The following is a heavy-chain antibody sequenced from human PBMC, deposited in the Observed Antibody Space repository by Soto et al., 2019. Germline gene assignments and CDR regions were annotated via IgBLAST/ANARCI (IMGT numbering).Heavy chain of an antibody. J-gene: IGHJ4*02. D-gene: IGHD4-17*01. CDR1: GFTFSSHT. CDR2: ISYSSTYI. Sequence: LRLSCAASGFTFSSHTMNWVRQAPGKGLEWVSSISYSSTYIYYTDSVRGRFTISRDNAKNSLYLQMTSLRAEDTALYYCASDVGDYFNYWGQGTRVTVSS. CDR3: ASDVGDYFNY. V-gene: IGHV3-21*01.